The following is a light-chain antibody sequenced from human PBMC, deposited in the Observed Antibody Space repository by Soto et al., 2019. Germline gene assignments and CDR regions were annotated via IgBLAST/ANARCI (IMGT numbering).Light chain of an antibody. J-gene: IGKJ4*02. CDR2: GAS. CDR1: QSVTSSS. CDR3: HQYGSSPLT. V-gene: IGKV3-20*01. Sequence: EIVLTQSPGTLSLSPGERATLSCRASQSVTSSSLAWYQQKPGQSPRLLVYGASRRATGIPDRFSGSGSGTDFTLTISRLAPQDVAMYYCHQYGSSPLTCGGGTKVEIK.